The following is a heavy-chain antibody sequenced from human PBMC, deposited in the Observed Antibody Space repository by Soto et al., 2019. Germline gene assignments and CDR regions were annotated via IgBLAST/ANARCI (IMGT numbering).Heavy chain of an antibody. CDR3: AVSITMIVVPHRYYYYYYGMDV. D-gene: IGHD3-22*01. J-gene: IGHJ6*02. V-gene: IGHV1-69*13. CDR1: GGTFSSYA. CDR2: IIPIFGTA. Sequence: GASVKVSCKASGGTFSSYAISWVRQAPGQGLEWMGGIIPIFGTANYAQKFQGRVTITADESTSTAYMELSSLRSEDTAVYYCAVSITMIVVPHRYYYYYYGMDVWGQGTTVTVSS.